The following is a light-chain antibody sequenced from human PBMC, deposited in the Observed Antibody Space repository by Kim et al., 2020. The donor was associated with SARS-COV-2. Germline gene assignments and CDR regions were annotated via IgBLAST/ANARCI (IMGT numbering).Light chain of an antibody. Sequence: GQRLPIACSGSGSNVGSNYVYWYRQLPGTAPKLLIYSNNQRPSGVPDRFSGSKSGTSASLAIRGLRSEDEADYYCAAWDDSLSGWVFGGGTQLTVL. CDR1: GSNVGSNY. CDR3: AAWDDSLSGWV. J-gene: IGLJ3*02. CDR2: SNN. V-gene: IGLV1-47*02.